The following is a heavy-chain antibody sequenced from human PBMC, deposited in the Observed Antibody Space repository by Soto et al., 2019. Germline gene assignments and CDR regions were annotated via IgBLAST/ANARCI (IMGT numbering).Heavy chain of an antibody. Sequence: SGPTLVNPTQTLTLTCTFSGFSLSTSGVAVGWIRQPPGKALEWLAVIYWDDDKRYSPSLKTRLTITKDTSKNQVVLTMTNMDPVDTATYYCAHRQRTVYFDYWGQGTLVTVSS. D-gene: IGHD4-17*01. J-gene: IGHJ4*02. V-gene: IGHV2-5*02. CDR3: AHRQRTVYFDY. CDR1: GFSLSTSGVA. CDR2: IYWDDDK.